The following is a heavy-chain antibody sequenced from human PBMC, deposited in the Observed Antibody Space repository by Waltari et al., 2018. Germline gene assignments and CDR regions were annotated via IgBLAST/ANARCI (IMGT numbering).Heavy chain of an antibody. CDR1: GFPFSHKW. Sequence: EVQLVESGGGLVQPGGSLRLYCAASGFPFSHKWMPWVRQAPGKGLEWVANINQDGSEKYSVESVKGRFTISRDNAKNSLYLQLNSLRADDTAVYYCTRGGDDSSWYWRNWGQGTLVTVSS. D-gene: IGHD6-13*01. J-gene: IGHJ4*02. CDR3: TRGGDDSSWYWRN. V-gene: IGHV3-7*01. CDR2: INQDGSEK.